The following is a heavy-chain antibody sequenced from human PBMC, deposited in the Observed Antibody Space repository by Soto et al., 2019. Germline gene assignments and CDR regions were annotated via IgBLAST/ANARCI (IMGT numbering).Heavy chain of an antibody. Sequence: GASVKVSCKASGYTFTGYYMHWVRQAPGQGLEWMGWINPNSGGTNYAQKFQGRVTMTRDTSISTAYMELSRLRPDDTAVYYCARDLPLSHMPFWSGYYGTFDYYGMDVWGQGTTVTVSS. D-gene: IGHD3-3*01. CDR1: GYTFTGYY. CDR3: ARDLPLSHMPFWSGYYGTFDYYGMDV. J-gene: IGHJ6*02. V-gene: IGHV1-2*02. CDR2: INPNSGGT.